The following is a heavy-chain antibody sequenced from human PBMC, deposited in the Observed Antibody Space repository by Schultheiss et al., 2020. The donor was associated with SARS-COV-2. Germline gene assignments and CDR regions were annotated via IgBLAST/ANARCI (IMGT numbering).Heavy chain of an antibody. CDR1: GGSISSSSYY. J-gene: IGHJ3*02. V-gene: IGHV4-39*07. D-gene: IGHD6-6*01. CDR2: INHSGST. Sequence: SETLSLTCTVSGGSISSSSYYWGWIRQPPGKGLEWIGEINHSGSTNYNPSLKSRVTISVDTSKNQFSLKLSSVTAADTAVYYCARSEYGVSSAFDMWGQGTMVTVSS. CDR3: ARSEYGVSSAFDM.